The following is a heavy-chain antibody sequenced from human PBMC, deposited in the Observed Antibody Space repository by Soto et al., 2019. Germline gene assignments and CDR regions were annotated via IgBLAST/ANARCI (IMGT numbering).Heavy chain of an antibody. CDR2: IWYDGSNK. CDR1: GFTFSSYG. Sequence: VQLVESGGGVVQPGRSLRLSCAASGFTFSSYGMHWVRQAPGKGLEWVAVIWYDGSNKYYADSVKGRFTISRDNSKNTLFLQVNSLRAEDTAVYHCATSVGAGAYSNPYYNGLDVWGQGTTVTVSS. J-gene: IGHJ6*02. D-gene: IGHD5-12*01. CDR3: ATSVGAGAYSNPYYNGLDV. V-gene: IGHV3-33*01.